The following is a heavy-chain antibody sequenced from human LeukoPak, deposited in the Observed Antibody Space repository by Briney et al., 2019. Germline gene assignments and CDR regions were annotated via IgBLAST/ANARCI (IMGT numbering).Heavy chain of an antibody. CDR1: GFTFSSYS. Sequence: RTGGSLRLSCAASGFTFSSYSMNWVRQAPGKGLEWVSSISSSSSYIYYADSVKGRFTISRDNAKNSLYLQMNSLRAEDTAVYYCARDWADYYDSSGYFRAFDIRGQGTMVTVSS. V-gene: IGHV3-21*01. D-gene: IGHD3-22*01. CDR3: ARDWADYYDSSGYFRAFDI. CDR2: ISSSSSYI. J-gene: IGHJ3*02.